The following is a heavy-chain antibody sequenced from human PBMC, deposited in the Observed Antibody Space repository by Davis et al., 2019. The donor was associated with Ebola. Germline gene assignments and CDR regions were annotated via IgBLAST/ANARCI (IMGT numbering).Heavy chain of an antibody. V-gene: IGHV1-18*01. J-gene: IGHJ6*04. D-gene: IGHD3-3*01. CDR1: GYTFNNYG. CDR2: ISAYNGNT. CDR3: ARDRALRFLEWLARDENYYYYYGMEV. Sequence: ASVKVSCKASGYTFNNYGVSWMRQAPGQGLEWMGWISAYNGNTNYAQKLQGRVTMTMDTSASTVYMELRSLRSDDTAVYYCARDRALRFLEWLARDENYYYYYGMEVWGKGTTVTVSS.